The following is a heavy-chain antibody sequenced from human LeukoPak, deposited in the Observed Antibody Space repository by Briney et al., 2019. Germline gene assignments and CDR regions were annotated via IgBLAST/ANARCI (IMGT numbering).Heavy chain of an antibody. CDR3: ARHPARSNWFDP. CDR2: VFSRGDT. Sequence: SETLSLTCTVSGVSVNTRVYYWDWIRHSPGKGLEWIGDVFSRGDTYFNPSFRSRATMSIDTSVNQFSLTLTSVTAADTAIYYCARHPARSNWFDPWGQGILVTVSS. V-gene: IGHV4-39*01. J-gene: IGHJ5*02. CDR1: GVSVNTRVYY.